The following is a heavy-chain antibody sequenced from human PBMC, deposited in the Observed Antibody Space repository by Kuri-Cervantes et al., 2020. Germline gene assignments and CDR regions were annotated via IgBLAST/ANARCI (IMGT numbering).Heavy chain of an antibody. CDR3: AKHLKGRYCSGYGCQPSSYFDY. Sequence: GESLKISCAASGFTFSNYGLHWVRQAPGKGLEWVAFIRYDGTIKYYADSVKGRFTISRDNSKNTLYLQMNSLRAEDSAVFYCAKHLKGRYCSGYGCQPSSYFDYWGQGTLVTVSS. CDR2: IRYDGTIK. CDR1: GFTFSNYG. J-gene: IGHJ4*02. V-gene: IGHV3-30*02. D-gene: IGHD2-15*01.